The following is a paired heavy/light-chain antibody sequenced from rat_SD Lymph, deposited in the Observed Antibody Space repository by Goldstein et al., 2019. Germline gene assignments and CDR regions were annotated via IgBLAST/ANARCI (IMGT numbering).Light chain of an antibody. J-gene: IGKJ5*01. V-gene: IGKV16S1*01. CDR1: KSINTY. CDR2: SGS. Sequence: DVQMTQSPSNLAASPGESVSISCKASKSINTYLAWYQEKPGKTKKLLIYSGSTLQSGTPSRFSASGSGTDFTLTIRSLEPEDFAVYYCQQHNEYPLTFGSGTKLEIK. CDR3: QQHNEYPLT.
Heavy chain of an antibody. V-gene: IGHV5-29*01. D-gene: IGHD1-11*01. CDR3: TTTALYYFDY. CDR2: ISYDGSGT. Sequence: EVQLVESGGGLVQPGRSMKLSCAASGFTFSNYGMAWVRQAPTTGLEWVATISYDGSGTYYRDSVKGRFTISRDNAKSTLYLQINSLRSEDTATYYCTTTALYYFDYWGQGVMVTVSS. CDR1: GFTFSNYG. J-gene: IGHJ2*01.